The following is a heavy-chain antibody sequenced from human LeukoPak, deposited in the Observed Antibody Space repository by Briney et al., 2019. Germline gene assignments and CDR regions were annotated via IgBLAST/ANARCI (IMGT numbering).Heavy chain of an antibody. CDR2: INHSGDT. J-gene: IGHJ4*03. Sequence: SETLSLTCAVSGGSFSGYYWSWIRQSPGRGLEWIGEINHSGDTNYNSSVKSRVTISVETSKNQFSLKVRSLTAADTAVYYCARGPTISETGYFDYWGQGTLVTVSS. CDR1: GGSFSGYY. V-gene: IGHV4-34*01. D-gene: IGHD1-1*01. CDR3: ARGPTISETGYFDY.